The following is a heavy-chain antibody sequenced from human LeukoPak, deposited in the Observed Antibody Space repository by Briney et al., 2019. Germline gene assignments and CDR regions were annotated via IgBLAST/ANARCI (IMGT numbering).Heavy chain of an antibody. Sequence: ASVNVSCKASGYTFTVYYMHWVRHAPGQGLEWMGWINPNSGGTNYAQKFQGRVTMTRDTSISTAYMELSRLRSDDTAVYYCARSDYYDSSGFHPEYFQHWGQGTLVTVSS. CDR2: INPNSGGT. CDR1: GYTFTVYY. CDR3: ARSDYYDSSGFHPEYFQH. D-gene: IGHD3-22*01. J-gene: IGHJ1*01. V-gene: IGHV1-2*02.